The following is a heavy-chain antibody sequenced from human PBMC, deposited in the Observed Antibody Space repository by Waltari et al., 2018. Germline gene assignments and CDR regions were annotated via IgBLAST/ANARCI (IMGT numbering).Heavy chain of an antibody. CDR2: INHSGST. CDR3: ARGRGRGIVGATLFDY. D-gene: IGHD1-26*01. Sequence: QVQLQQWGAGLLKPSETLSLTCAVYGGSFSGYYWSWIRQPPGKGLEWIGEINHSGSTNYNPSLKSRVTISEDTSKNQFSLKLSSVTAADTAVYYCARGRGRGIVGATLFDYWGQGTLVTVSS. J-gene: IGHJ4*02. CDR1: GGSFSGYY. V-gene: IGHV4-34*01.